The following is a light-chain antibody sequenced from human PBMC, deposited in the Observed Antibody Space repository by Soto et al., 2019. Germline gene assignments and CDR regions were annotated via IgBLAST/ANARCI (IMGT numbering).Light chain of an antibody. CDR2: GNN. CDR1: SSNIGAGFD. CDR3: QSYDSSLSGWV. V-gene: IGLV1-40*01. Sequence: QSVLTQSPSVSGAPGQSVSISCTGTSSNIGAGFDVHWYQQLPATAPKLLIYGNNNRPSGVPDRFSGSKSGTSASLAITGLQAEDEADYYCQSYDSSLSGWVFGGGTQLTVL. J-gene: IGLJ7*01.